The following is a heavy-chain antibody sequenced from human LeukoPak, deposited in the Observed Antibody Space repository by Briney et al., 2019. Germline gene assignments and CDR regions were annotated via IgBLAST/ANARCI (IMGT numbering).Heavy chain of an antibody. CDR1: GGSISGSDYY. J-gene: IGHJ4*02. D-gene: IGHD2-21*01. Sequence: SETLSLTCAVSGGSISGSDYYWGWIRQPPGKGLEWIGSIFYSGITYYNPPLKSRVTTSVDTSKNQFSLKLTSVTAADTAVYYCARSKTGIVDYWGQGTLVTASS. CDR2: IFYSGIT. CDR3: ARSKTGIVDY. V-gene: IGHV4-39*01.